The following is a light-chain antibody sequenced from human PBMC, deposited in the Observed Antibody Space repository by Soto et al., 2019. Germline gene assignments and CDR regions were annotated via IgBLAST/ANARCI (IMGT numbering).Light chain of an antibody. J-gene: IGKJ1*01. CDR3: QQYVGSSRT. Sequence: EIVLTQSPGTLSLSPGERATLSCRASQTVDSTYLAWYQQKPGQAPRLLIYAVSTRATGIPDRFGGSGSGTDFTLTISRLEPEDFAVYHCQQYVGSSRTFGQGTKVEIK. CDR1: QTVDSTY. V-gene: IGKV3-20*01. CDR2: AVS.